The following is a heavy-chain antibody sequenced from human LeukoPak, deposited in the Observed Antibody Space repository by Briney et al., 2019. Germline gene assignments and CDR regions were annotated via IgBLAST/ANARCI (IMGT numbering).Heavy chain of an antibody. D-gene: IGHD4-17*01. Sequence: QPGGSLRLSCAASGFTFSSYWMHWVRQAPGKGLVWVSRINSDGSSTSYADSVKGRFTISRDNAKNTLYLQMNSLRAEDTAVYYCARDPDDYGDYSYFDYWGQGTLVTVSS. CDR3: ARDPDDYGDYSYFDY. V-gene: IGHV3-74*01. CDR1: GFTFSSYW. J-gene: IGHJ4*02. CDR2: INSDGSST.